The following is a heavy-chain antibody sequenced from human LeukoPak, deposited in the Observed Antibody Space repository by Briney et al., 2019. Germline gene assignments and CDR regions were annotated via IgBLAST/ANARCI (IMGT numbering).Heavy chain of an antibody. V-gene: IGHV3-23*01. CDR1: GFTFSSYA. J-gene: IGHJ4*02. CDR3: AKDRASGSGSYSYRGFDY. Sequence: GGSLRLSCAASGFTFSSYAMTWVRQAPGEGLQWVSGISGRGTSAYYADSVRGRFTISRDNSKNTLYLQMNSLRAEDTAVYHCAKDRASGSGSYSYRGFDYWGQGTLVTVSS. D-gene: IGHD6-19*01. CDR2: ISGRGTSA.